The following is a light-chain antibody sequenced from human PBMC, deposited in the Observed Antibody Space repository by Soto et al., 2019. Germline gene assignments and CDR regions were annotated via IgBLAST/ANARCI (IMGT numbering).Light chain of an antibody. CDR2: GAS. CDR1: QSVSNNY. CDR3: QQYGTSSIT. J-gene: IGKJ5*01. V-gene: IGKV3-20*01. Sequence: EIVLTQSPGTLSLSPGERATLSCRASQSVSNNYLAWYQQKPGQAPRLLIYGASSRATGIPDRFSGSGSGTDFTLTISRLETEDFAVYYCQQYGTSSITFGQGTRLEIK.